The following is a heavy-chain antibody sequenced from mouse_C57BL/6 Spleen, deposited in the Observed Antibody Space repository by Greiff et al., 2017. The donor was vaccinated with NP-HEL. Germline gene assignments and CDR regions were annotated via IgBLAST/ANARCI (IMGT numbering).Heavy chain of an antibody. J-gene: IGHJ3*01. CDR3: TGGYYYGCTLFAY. V-gene: IGHV6-3*01. CDR1: GFTFSNYW. CDR2: IRLKSDNYAT. D-gene: IGHD1-1*01. Sequence: EVKLVESGGGLVQPGGSMKLSCVASGFTFSNYWMNWVRQSPEKGLEWVAQIRLKSDNYATHYAESVKGRFTISRDDSKSSVYLQMNNLRAEDTGIYYCTGGYYYGCTLFAYWGQGTLVTVSA.